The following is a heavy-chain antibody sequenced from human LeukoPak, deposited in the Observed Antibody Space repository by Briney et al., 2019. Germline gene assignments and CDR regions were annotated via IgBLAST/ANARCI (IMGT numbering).Heavy chain of an antibody. D-gene: IGHD4-17*01. CDR2: INPNSGGT. Sequence: ASVKVSCKASGYTFTGYYMHWVRQAPGQGLEWMGWINPNSGGTNYAQKFQGRVTMTRDTSISTAYMEPSRLRSDDTAVYYCARDYGDYVPLPDYWGQGTLVTVSS. J-gene: IGHJ4*02. CDR3: ARDYGDYVPLPDY. CDR1: GYTFTGYY. V-gene: IGHV1-2*02.